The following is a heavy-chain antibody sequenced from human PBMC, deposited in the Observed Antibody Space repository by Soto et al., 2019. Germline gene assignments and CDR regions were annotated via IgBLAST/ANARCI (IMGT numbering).Heavy chain of an antibody. CDR3: ARDQPGYSYGYGLGY. V-gene: IGHV3-21*01. J-gene: IGHJ4*02. CDR2: ISSSSSYI. D-gene: IGHD5-18*01. CDR1: GFTFSSYS. Sequence: EVQLVESGGGLVKPGGSLRLSCAASGFTFSSYSMNWVRQAPGKGLEWVSSISSSSSYIYYADSVKGRFTISRDNAKNSLYLQMNSLSAEDTAVYYWARDQPGYSYGYGLGYWGQGTLVTVSS.